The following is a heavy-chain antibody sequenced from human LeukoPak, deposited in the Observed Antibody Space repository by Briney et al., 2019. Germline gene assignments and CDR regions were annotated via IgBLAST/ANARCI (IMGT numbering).Heavy chain of an antibody. CDR2: INTNTGNP. Sequence: ASVKVSCKASGYTFTSYAMNWVRQAPGQGLEWMGWINTNTGNPTYAQGFTGRFVFSLDTSVSTAYLQISSLKAEDTAVYYCARDLTYGDYSRGYYYYYMGVWGKGTTVTVSS. CDR3: ARDLTYGDYSRGYYYYYMGV. V-gene: IGHV7-4-1*02. J-gene: IGHJ6*03. D-gene: IGHD4-17*01. CDR1: GYTFTSYA.